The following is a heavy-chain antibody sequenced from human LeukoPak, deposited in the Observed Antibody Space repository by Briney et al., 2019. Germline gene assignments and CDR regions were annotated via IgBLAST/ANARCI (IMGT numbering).Heavy chain of an antibody. J-gene: IGHJ4*02. Sequence: GGSLRLSCAASGFTFSSYSMNWVRQAPGKGLEWVSYISSSSSTIYYADSVKGRFTISRDNAKNSLYLQMNSLRAEDTAVYYCARDQYSSSWDFDYWGQGTLVTVSS. D-gene: IGHD6-13*01. CDR3: ARDQYSSSWDFDY. V-gene: IGHV3-48*01. CDR1: GFTFSSYS. CDR2: ISSSSSTI.